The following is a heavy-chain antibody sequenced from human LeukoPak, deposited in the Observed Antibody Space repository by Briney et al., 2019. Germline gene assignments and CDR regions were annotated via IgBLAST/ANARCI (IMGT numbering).Heavy chain of an antibody. CDR3: ARLQSIAARPIFDP. CDR2: IYYSGST. V-gene: IGHV4-59*08. D-gene: IGHD6-6*01. CDR1: GGSISSYY. Sequence: SETLSLTCTVSGGSISSYYWSWIRQPPGKGLEWIGYIYYSGSTNYNPSLKSRVTISVDTSKNQFSLKLSSVTAADTAVYYCARLQSIAARPIFDPWGQGTLVTVSS. J-gene: IGHJ5*02.